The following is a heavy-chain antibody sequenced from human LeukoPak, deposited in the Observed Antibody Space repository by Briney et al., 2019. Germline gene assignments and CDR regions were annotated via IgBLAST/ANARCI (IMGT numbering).Heavy chain of an antibody. CDR3: AKESGSRGVQSAALY. D-gene: IGHD3-10*01. CDR2: VDGSGGYT. Sequence: GGSLRLSCAASGFTFSSYALSWVRQAPGKGLEWVSAVDGSGGYTYYADSVKGRFTISRDNSKNTLYLQMNSLRAEDTAIYYCAKESGSRGVQSAALYWGQGTLVPVSS. CDR1: GFTFSSYA. V-gene: IGHV3-23*01. J-gene: IGHJ4*02.